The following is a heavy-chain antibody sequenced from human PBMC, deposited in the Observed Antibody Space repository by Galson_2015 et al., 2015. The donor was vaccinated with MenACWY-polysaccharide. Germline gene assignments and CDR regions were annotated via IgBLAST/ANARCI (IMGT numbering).Heavy chain of an antibody. J-gene: IGHJ4*02. D-gene: IGHD6-19*01. CDR1: GFTFSSYS. CDR2: ISSDSSTI. V-gene: IGHV3-48*02. CDR3: TRVIISGCRQFDY. Sequence: SLRLSCAASGFTFSSYSMNWVRQAPGKGPEWVSYISSDSSTIHYADSVKGRFTISRDNAKNSLYLQMSSLTDEDTAVYYCTRVIISGCRQFDYWGQGTLVTVSS.